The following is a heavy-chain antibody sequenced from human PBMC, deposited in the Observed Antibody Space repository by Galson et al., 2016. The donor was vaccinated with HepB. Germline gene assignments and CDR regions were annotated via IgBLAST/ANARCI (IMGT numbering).Heavy chain of an antibody. V-gene: IGHV4-39*01. J-gene: IGHJ4*02. CDR1: GGSISSRFYY. D-gene: IGHD1-1*01. Sequence: SETLSLTCTVSGGSISSRFYYWGWIRQPPGKWLEWIGSIYYSGFTHYNPSPKSRVTTSVDTSKTQFSLKLSAVTAADTAVYYCARTRGYNWNDGNDYWGQGTLITVSS. CDR3: ARTRGYNWNDGNDY. CDR2: IYYSGFT.